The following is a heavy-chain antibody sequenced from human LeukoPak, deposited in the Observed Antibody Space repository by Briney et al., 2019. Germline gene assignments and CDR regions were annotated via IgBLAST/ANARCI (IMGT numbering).Heavy chain of an antibody. J-gene: IGHJ6*03. Sequence: SETLSLTCTVSGGSISSGGYYWSWIRQHPGKGLEWIGYIYYSGSTYYNPSLKSRVTISVDTSKNQFSLKLSSVTAADTAVYYCARATRYSSSWYYTDVWGKGTTVTVSS. CDR3: ARATRYSSSWYYTDV. D-gene: IGHD6-13*01. CDR2: IYYSGST. CDR1: GGSISSGGYY. V-gene: IGHV4-31*03.